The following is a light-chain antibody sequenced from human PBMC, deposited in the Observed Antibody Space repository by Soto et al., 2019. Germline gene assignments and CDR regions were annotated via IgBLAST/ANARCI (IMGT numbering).Light chain of an antibody. Sequence: DIQMTQSPSSLSASVGDRVTVTCRASQGISTSLAWFQQKPGKAHVSLIYGASALQSGVQSKFSGSGSGTHFTLTIKSLQPEDFATYFCKQYESYPYTFGQGTKVDIK. V-gene: IGKV1-16*02. CDR1: QGISTS. CDR3: KQYESYPYT. J-gene: IGKJ2*01. CDR2: GAS.